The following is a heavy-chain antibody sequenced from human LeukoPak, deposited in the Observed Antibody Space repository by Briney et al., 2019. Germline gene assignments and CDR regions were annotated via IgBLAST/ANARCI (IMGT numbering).Heavy chain of an antibody. CDR2: TYDSGST. CDR3: ARITVTTETNWFDP. D-gene: IGHD4-17*01. CDR1: GGSISSSNW. Sequence: SETLSLTCTVSGGSISSSNWWSWVRQPPGKGLEWIGETYDSGSTKYNPSLKSRVTISVDKSKNQFSLKLSSVTAADTAVYYCARITVTTETNWFDPWGQGTLVTVSS. V-gene: IGHV4-4*02. J-gene: IGHJ5*02.